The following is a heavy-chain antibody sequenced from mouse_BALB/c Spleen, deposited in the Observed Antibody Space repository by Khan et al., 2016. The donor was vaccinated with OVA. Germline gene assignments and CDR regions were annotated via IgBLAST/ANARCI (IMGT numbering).Heavy chain of an antibody. V-gene: IGHV5-9-3*01. Sequence: EVELVESGGGLVRPGGSLKLSYAVSGFTFSSYAMSWVRQTPEKRLEWVATISSGGSYTYYPDSVKGRFTISRDNAKNTLYLQMSSLRSEDTAMYYCARQGWELRGYALDYWGQGTSVTVSS. CDR3: ARQGWELRGYALDY. CDR2: ISSGGSYT. J-gene: IGHJ4*01. CDR1: GFTFSSYA. D-gene: IGHD2-1*01.